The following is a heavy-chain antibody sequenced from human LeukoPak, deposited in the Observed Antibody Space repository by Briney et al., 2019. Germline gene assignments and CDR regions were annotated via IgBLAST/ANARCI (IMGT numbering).Heavy chain of an antibody. CDR2: ISISSNYI. D-gene: IGHD3-10*01. CDR3: ARLSAYYYGSFFYYYMDV. J-gene: IGHJ6*03. Sequence: PGGSLRLSCAASGFTFSRYSMNWVRQAPGKGLEWVSSISISSNYICYTDSVKGRFTISRDNAKNSVYLHMNSLRAEDTALYYCARLSAYYYGSFFYYYMDVWGKGTTVTVSS. CDR1: GFTFSRYS. V-gene: IGHV3-21*06.